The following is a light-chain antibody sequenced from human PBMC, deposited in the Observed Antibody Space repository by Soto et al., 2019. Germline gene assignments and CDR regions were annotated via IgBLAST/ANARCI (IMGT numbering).Light chain of an antibody. Sequence: DIQITQSPSSLSASVGDRVTIPCRASQSISTYVNWYQQKPGKAPKLLIFAASSLHSGVPSRFSGSGAGTDFTLTISRLEPEDFAVYYCQQYGRSGTFGQGTKVDIK. CDR1: QSISTY. CDR3: QQYGRSGT. CDR2: AAS. V-gene: IGKV1-39*01. J-gene: IGKJ1*01.